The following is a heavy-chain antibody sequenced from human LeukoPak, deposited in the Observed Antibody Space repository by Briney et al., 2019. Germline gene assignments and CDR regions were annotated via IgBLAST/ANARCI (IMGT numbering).Heavy chain of an antibody. Sequence: GESLKISCKGSGYNFTNFWIGWVRQMPGKGLEWMGIIYPGDSDTRYSPSFHGQVTISADKSISTAYLQWSSLKASDTAMYYCARSSVEIAAQIDYWGQGTLVTVSS. J-gene: IGHJ4*02. V-gene: IGHV5-51*01. D-gene: IGHD2-15*01. CDR2: IYPGDSDT. CDR3: ARSSVEIAAQIDY. CDR1: GYNFTNFW.